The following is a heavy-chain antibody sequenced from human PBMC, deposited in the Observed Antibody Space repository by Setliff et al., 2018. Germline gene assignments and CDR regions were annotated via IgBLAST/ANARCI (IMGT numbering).Heavy chain of an antibody. D-gene: IGHD1-26*01. Sequence: SETLSLTCTVSGGSISSYYWSWIRQPPGKGLEWIGYIYGSGSTYYNPSLKSRVTISVDTSKNQFSLKLTSVTAADTAIYYCASRRTGPGGWFDYWGQGTLVTVSS. V-gene: IGHV4-4*08. CDR3: ASRRTGPGGWFDY. CDR1: GGSISSYY. J-gene: IGHJ5*01. CDR2: IYGSGST.